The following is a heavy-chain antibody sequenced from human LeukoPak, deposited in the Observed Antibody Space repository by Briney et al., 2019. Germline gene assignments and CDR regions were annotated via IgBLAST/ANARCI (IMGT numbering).Heavy chain of an antibody. CDR1: GGSISSGSYY. CDR2: IYTSGST. V-gene: IGHV4-61*02. J-gene: IGHJ4*02. D-gene: IGHD3-3*01. Sequence: PSQTLSLTCTVSGGSISSGSYYWSWIRQPAGKGLEWIGRIYTSGSTNYNPSLKSRVTISVDTSKNQFSLKLSSVTAADTAVYYCAREERVFWSSHIEGGPLWGQRTLVTVSS. CDR3: AREERVFWSSHIEGGPL.